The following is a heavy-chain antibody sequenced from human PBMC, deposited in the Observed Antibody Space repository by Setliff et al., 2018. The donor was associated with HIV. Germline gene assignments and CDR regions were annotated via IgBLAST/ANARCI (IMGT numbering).Heavy chain of an antibody. CDR1: GFTFSDYY. V-gene: IGHV3-11*04. CDR3: AKMTPSYYFYMDA. Sequence: ASGFTFSDYYMSWIRQAPGKGLEWVSFISTSGSPIYYADSVKGRFTISRDNAKNSLYLQMHSLRAEDTAIYYCAKMTPSYYFYMDAWGNGTTVTVSS. CDR2: ISTSGSPI. D-gene: IGHD2-15*01. J-gene: IGHJ6*03.